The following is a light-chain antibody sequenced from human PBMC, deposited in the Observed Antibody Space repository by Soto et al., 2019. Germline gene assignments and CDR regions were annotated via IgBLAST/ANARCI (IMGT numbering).Light chain of an antibody. CDR3: QQRSTWPLT. CDR2: DAS. V-gene: IGKV3-11*01. J-gene: IGKJ4*01. Sequence: EIVLTQSPATLSLSPGERATLSCRASQSVSSYLAWYRQKPGQAPRLLIYDASNRATGIPTRFSGSGSGTNFTLTISNLHAEDLAVYYCQQRSTWPLTFGGGTKVEIK. CDR1: QSVSSY.